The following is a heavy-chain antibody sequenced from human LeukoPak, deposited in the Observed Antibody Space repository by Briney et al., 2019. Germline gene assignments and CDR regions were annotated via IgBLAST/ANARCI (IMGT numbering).Heavy chain of an antibody. V-gene: IGHV1-2*02. CDR2: INPNSGGT. Sequence: GASVKVSCTASGYTFTSSYMHWVRQAPGQGLEWMGWINPNSGGTNYAQKFQGRVTMTRDTSISTAYMELSRLRSDDTAVYYCARSGSWHAYYFDYWGQGTLVTVSS. D-gene: IGHD6-13*01. CDR3: ARSGSWHAYYFDY. CDR1: GYTFTSSY. J-gene: IGHJ4*02.